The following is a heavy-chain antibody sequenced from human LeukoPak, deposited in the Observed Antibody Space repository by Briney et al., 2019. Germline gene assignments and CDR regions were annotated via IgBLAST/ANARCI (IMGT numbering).Heavy chain of an antibody. CDR3: ARDERYDSSGYPFDY. J-gene: IGHJ4*02. Sequence: ASVKVSCKASGYTFIGYYMYWVRQAPGQGLEWMGWIDPNTGGTNYAQKFQGRVTMTRDTSISTAYMELSRLRSDDTAVYYCARDERYDSSGYPFDYWGQGTLVTVSS. D-gene: IGHD3-22*01. CDR1: GYTFIGYY. CDR2: IDPNTGGT. V-gene: IGHV1-2*02.